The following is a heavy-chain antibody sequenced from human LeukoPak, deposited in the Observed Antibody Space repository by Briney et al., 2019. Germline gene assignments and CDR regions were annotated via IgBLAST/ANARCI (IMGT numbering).Heavy chain of an antibody. CDR3: ARVYYDILTGYSAFDI. J-gene: IGHJ3*02. D-gene: IGHD3-9*01. CDR2: ISYDGSNK. Sequence: HPGGSLRLSCAASGFTFSSYAMHWVRQAPGKGLEWVAVISYDGSNKYYADSVKGRFTISRDNSKNTLYLQMNSLRAEDTAVYYCARVYYDILTGYSAFDIWGQGTMVTVSS. CDR1: GFTFSSYA. V-gene: IGHV3-30*04.